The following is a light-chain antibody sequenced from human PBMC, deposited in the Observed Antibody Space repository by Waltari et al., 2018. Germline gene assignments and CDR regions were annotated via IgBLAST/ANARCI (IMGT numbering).Light chain of an antibody. V-gene: IGKV2-30*01. J-gene: IGKJ2*01. CDR3: MQGTHWPYT. CDR2: KVS. Sequence: VVMTQSPLSLPVTIGQAASISCRSSQSLFYSEGNTPLTWFQQRPGQSPRRLIYKVSSRDSVVPDRFSGRGSGTYFTLRISRVEAEDVVNYYCMQGTHWPYTFGQGTKLEIK. CDR1: QSLFYSEGNTP.